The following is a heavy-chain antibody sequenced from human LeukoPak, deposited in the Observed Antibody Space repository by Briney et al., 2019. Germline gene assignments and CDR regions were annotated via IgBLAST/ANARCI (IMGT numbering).Heavy chain of an antibody. J-gene: IGHJ4*02. CDR1: GYTFTGYY. V-gene: IGHV1-2*02. CDR3: ARDGGSGWYKYS. D-gene: IGHD6-19*01. CDR2: INPNSGGT. Sequence: GASVKVSCKASGYTFTGYYMHWVRQAPGQGLEWMGWINPNSGGTNYAQKFQGRVTITMDTPASTAYMELSSLRSEDTAVYYCARDGGSGWYKYSWGQGTLVTVSS.